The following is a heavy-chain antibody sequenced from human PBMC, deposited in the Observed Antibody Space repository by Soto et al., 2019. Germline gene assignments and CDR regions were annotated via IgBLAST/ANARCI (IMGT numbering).Heavy chain of an antibody. V-gene: IGHV4-59*08. J-gene: IGHJ4*02. CDR2: IYYSGST. Sequence: SETLSLTCTVSGGSISSYYWSWIRQPPGKGLEWIGYIYYSGSTNYNPSLKSRVTISVDTSKNQFSLKLSSVTAADTAVYYCASLVAGTFWPNFDYWGQGTLVTVSS. CDR1: GGSISSYY. CDR3: ASLVAGTFWPNFDY. D-gene: IGHD6-19*01.